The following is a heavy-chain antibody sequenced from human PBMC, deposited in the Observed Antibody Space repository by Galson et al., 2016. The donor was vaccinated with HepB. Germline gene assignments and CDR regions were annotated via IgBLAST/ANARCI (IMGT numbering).Heavy chain of an antibody. CDR1: GYTFTSYD. CDR2: ISPYNGNT. Sequence: SVKVSCKAFGYTFTSYDIYWVRQAPGEGLEWMGRISPYNGNTKYAQKFQGRVTMTTDTSTSTAYMELRSLRSDDTAVYYCARPNYDFWSNYRGAFDIWGQGTMVTVSS. J-gene: IGHJ3*02. D-gene: IGHD3-3*01. CDR3: ARPNYDFWSNYRGAFDI. V-gene: IGHV1-18*01.